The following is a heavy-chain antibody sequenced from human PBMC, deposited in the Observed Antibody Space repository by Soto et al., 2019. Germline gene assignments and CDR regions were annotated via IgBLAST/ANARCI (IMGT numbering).Heavy chain of an antibody. Sequence: SVKVSCKASGGTFSSYAISWVRQAPGQGLEWMGGIIPIFGTANYAQKFQGRVTITADESTSTAYMELSSLRSEDTAVYYCASLYSSGWHAFDYWGQGTLATVSS. V-gene: IGHV1-69*13. CDR2: IIPIFGTA. CDR3: ASLYSSGWHAFDY. D-gene: IGHD6-19*01. J-gene: IGHJ4*02. CDR1: GGTFSSYA.